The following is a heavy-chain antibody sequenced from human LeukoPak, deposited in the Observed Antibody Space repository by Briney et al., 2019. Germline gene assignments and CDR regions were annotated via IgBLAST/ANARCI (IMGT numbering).Heavy chain of an antibody. V-gene: IGHV4-61*05. CDR2: IYYSGST. D-gene: IGHD5-18*01. CDR3: ARSGYSYGYSFDY. J-gene: IGHJ4*02. Sequence: PSETLSLTCTVSGGSISSSSYYWGWVRQPPGKGLEWIGYIYYSGSTNYNPSLKSRVTISVDTSKNQFSLKLSSVTAADTAVYYCARSGYSYGYSFDYWGQGTLVTVSS. CDR1: GGSISSSSYY.